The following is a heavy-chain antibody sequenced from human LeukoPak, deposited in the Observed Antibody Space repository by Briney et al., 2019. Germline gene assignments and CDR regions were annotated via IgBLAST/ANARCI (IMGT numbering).Heavy chain of an antibody. V-gene: IGHV4-34*01. Sequence: KPSETLSLTCAVYGGSFSGYYWRWIRQPPGKGLEWIGEINHSGSTNYNPSLKSRVTISVDTSKNQFSLKLSSVTAADTAVYYCARRSFPYYDFWSGWYNWFDPWGQGTLVTVSS. D-gene: IGHD3-3*01. CDR3: ARRSFPYYDFWSGWYNWFDP. CDR2: INHSGST. CDR1: GGSFSGYY. J-gene: IGHJ5*02.